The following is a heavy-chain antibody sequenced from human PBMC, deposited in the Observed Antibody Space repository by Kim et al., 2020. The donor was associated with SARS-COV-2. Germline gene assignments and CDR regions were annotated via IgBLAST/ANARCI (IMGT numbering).Heavy chain of an antibody. V-gene: IGHV3-30*18. Sequence: GGSLRLSCVVSGFNFNYYGMHWVRQAPGTGLEWVAGISYEGSKKFYADSLMGRFTISRDSSKNTLYLQMDSLISEDTAVYYCAKRGGVFDFSSSSYIDY. CDR3: AKRGGVFDFSSSSYIDY. CDR2: ISYEGSKK. CDR1: GFNFNYYG. D-gene: IGHD3-3*01. J-gene: IGHJ4*01.